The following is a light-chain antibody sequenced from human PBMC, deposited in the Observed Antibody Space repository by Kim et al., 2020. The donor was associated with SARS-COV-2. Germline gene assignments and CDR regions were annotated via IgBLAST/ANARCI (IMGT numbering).Light chain of an antibody. CDR1: SGSIASNY. V-gene: IGLV6-57*03. CDR3: QSYDSSNPWV. CDR2: EDN. J-gene: IGLJ3*02. Sequence: VTISCTRSSGSIASNYVQWYQQRPGSAPTTVIYEDNQRPSGVPDRFSGSIDSSSNSASLTISGLKTEDEADYYCQSYDSSNPWVFGGGTKLTVL.